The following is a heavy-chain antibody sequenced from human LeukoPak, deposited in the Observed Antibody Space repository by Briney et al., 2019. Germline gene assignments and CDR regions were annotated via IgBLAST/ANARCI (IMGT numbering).Heavy chain of an antibody. J-gene: IGHJ4*02. Sequence: GGSLRLSCAASGFTFSNYAMSWVRQAPGKGLEWVSSISSSSSYIYYADSVKGRFTISRDNAKNSLYLQMNSLRAEDTAVYYCARVFTPTYYYGSGSSSDYWGQGTLVTVSS. V-gene: IGHV3-21*01. CDR1: GFTFSNYA. D-gene: IGHD3-10*01. CDR3: ARVFTPTYYYGSGSSSDY. CDR2: ISSSSSYI.